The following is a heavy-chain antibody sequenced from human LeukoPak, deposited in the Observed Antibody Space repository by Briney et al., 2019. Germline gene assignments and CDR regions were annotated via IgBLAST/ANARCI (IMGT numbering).Heavy chain of an antibody. CDR2: IYPGDSYT. CDR1: GYSFTSYW. CDR3: ARRSGSDALDI. J-gene: IGHJ3*02. D-gene: IGHD3-10*01. V-gene: IGHV5-51*01. Sequence: HGESLKISCKGSGYSFTSYWIAWMRQMPGKGLEWMGIIYPGDSYTTYSPSFQGQVTISADKSISTAYLQWRSLKASGTAMYYCARRSGSDALDIWGQGTMVTVSS.